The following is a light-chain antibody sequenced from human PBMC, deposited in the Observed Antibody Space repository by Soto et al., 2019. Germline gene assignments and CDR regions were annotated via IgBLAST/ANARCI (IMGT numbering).Light chain of an antibody. J-gene: IGKJ4*01. CDR2: AAS. CDR3: QQANSPPLT. Sequence: TQSPATLSLSPGERATLSCRASQSISSYLAWYQQQPGKAPKLLIYAASSLQSGVPSRFSGSGSGTEFTLTISNLQPEDFATYYCQQANSPPLTFGGGTKVEIK. CDR1: QSISSY. V-gene: IGKV1-12*01.